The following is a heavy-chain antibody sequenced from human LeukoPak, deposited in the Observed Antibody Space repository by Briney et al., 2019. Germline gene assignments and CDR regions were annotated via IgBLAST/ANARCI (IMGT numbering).Heavy chain of an antibody. V-gene: IGHV3-74*01. D-gene: IGHD3-22*01. CDR1: GFTFSSYW. CDR2: INSDGSST. J-gene: IGHJ4*02. CDR3: ARDPSYYYDSSGYCFDY. Sequence: GGSLRLSCAASGFTFSSYWVHWVRQAPGKGLVWVSRINSDGSSTSHADSVKGRFTISRDNAKNTLYLQMTSLRAEDTAVYYCARDPSYYYDSSGYCFDYWGQGTLVTVSS.